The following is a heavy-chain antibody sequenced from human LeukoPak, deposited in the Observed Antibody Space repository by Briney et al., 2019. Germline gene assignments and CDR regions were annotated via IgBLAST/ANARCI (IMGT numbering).Heavy chain of an antibody. V-gene: IGHV1-8*01. J-gene: IGHJ5*02. D-gene: IGHD3-9*01. CDR3: AREGVPYYDILTPSNDHWFDP. CDR1: GYTFTSYD. Sequence: ASVKVSCKASGYTFTSYDINWVRQATGQGLEWMGWMNPNSGNTGYAQKFQGRVTMTRDTSISTAYMELSRLRSDDTAVYYCAREGVPYYDILTPSNDHWFDPWGQGTLVTVSS. CDR2: MNPNSGNT.